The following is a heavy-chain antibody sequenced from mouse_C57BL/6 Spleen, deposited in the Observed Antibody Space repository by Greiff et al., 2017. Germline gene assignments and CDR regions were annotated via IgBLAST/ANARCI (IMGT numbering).Heavy chain of an antibody. Sequence: VMLVESGAELARPGASVKLSCKASGYTFTSYGISWVKQRTGQGLEWIGEIYPRSGNTYYNEKFKGKATLTADKSSSTAYMELRSLTSEDSAVYFCARGGYDGYYEFAYWGQGTLVTVSA. CDR2: IYPRSGNT. CDR1: GYTFTSYG. D-gene: IGHD2-3*01. V-gene: IGHV1-81*01. CDR3: ARGGYDGYYEFAY. J-gene: IGHJ3*01.